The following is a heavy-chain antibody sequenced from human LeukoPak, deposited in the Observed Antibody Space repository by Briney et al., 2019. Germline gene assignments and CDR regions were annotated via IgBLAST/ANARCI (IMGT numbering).Heavy chain of an antibody. CDR1: GYSISSGYY. D-gene: IGHD6-13*01. CDR2: IYHSGST. V-gene: IGHV4-38-2*01. CDR3: ARIAAAGRSYYYYMDV. J-gene: IGHJ6*03. Sequence: PSETLSLTCAVSGYSISSGYYWGWIRPPPGKGLEWIGSIYHSGSTYYNPSLKSRVTISVDTSKNQFSLKLSSVTAADTAVYYCARIAAAGRSYYYYMDVWGKGTTVTVSS.